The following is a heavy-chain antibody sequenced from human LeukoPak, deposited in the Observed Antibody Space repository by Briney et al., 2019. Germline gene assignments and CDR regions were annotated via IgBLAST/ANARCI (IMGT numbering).Heavy chain of an antibody. V-gene: IGHV1-2*02. CDR1: GYTLSDYY. J-gene: IGHJ4*02. CDR3: ARGGITIADYFDY. D-gene: IGHD1-7*01. CDR2: INPNRGRT. Sequence: ASVKVSCKASGYTLSDYYIHWVRQAPGQGLEWMGWINPNRGRTEYAQNTQGGVTMTRDTSIDTAYMELNNLRSDDTAVYYCARGGITIADYFDYWGQGTLVTVSS.